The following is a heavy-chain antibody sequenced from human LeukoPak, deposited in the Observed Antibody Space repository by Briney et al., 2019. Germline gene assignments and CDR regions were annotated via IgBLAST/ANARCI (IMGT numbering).Heavy chain of an antibody. CDR3: AKSTTVTQRGYFDY. CDR2: ISSSSSYI. CDR1: GFTFSSYS. D-gene: IGHD4-17*01. V-gene: IGHV3-21*01. J-gene: IGHJ4*02. Sequence: PGGSLRLSCAASGFTFSSYSMNWVRQAPGKGLEWVSSISSSSSYIYYADSVKGRFTISRDNAKNSLYLQMNSLRAEDTAVYYCAKSTTVTQRGYFDYWGQGTLVTVSS.